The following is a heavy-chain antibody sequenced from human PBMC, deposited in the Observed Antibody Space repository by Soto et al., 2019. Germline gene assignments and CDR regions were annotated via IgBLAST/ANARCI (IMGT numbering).Heavy chain of an antibody. CDR3: ARGVTIFGVVTYFDY. D-gene: IGHD3-3*01. V-gene: IGHV4-59*01. Sequence: GPGPCRASETLSLTCTVSGGSISSYYWSWIRQPPGKGLEWIGYIYYSGSTNYNPYLTSRVTISVDTSKNHFSLKLSSVTAADTAVYYCARGVTIFGVVTYFDYWGQGTMVTVSS. CDR2: IYYSGST. J-gene: IGHJ4*02. CDR1: GGSISSYY.